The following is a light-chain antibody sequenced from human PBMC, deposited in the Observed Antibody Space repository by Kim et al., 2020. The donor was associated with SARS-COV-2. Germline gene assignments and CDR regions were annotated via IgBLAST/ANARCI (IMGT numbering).Light chain of an antibody. J-gene: IGKJ5*01. CDR2: DAS. CDR3: QQHDTLPIT. V-gene: IGKV1-33*01. Sequence: ASVGDRVTITCQASQDISKYLNWYQQKLGRAPKLLIYDASSLETGVPSRFSGSASGTDFTFTISSLQPEDIATYYCQQHDTLPITFGQGTRLEIK. CDR1: QDISKY.